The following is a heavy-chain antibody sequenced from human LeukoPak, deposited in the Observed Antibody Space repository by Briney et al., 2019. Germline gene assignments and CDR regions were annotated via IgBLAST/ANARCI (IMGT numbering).Heavy chain of an antibody. Sequence: PGGSLRLSCAASGFTFSSYAMSWVRQAPGKGLEWVSAISGSGGSAYYADSVKGRFTISRDNSKNTLYLQMNSLRADDTAVYYCAKDRLRDYYDSSGYYYDDAFDIWGQGTMVTVSS. CDR1: GFTFSSYA. D-gene: IGHD3-22*01. CDR2: ISGSGGSA. V-gene: IGHV3-23*01. CDR3: AKDRLRDYYDSSGYYYDDAFDI. J-gene: IGHJ3*02.